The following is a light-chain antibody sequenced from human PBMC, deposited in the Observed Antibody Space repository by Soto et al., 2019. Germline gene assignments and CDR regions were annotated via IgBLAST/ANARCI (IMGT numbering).Light chain of an antibody. J-gene: IGKJ2*01. CDR2: KAS. CDR1: QSINYW. CDR3: QQYKSYSLYT. V-gene: IGKV1-5*03. Sequence: DIQMTQSPSTLSASVGDRVTITCRASQSINYWLAWYQQKPGKAPKLLIYKASTLPTGVPSRFSGTGSGTEFTLTISSLQPDDFATYYCQQYKSYSLYTFGQGTKLEIK.